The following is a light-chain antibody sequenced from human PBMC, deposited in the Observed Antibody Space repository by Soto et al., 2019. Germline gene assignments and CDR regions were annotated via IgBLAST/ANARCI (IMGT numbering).Light chain of an antibody. CDR1: QSISSW. CDR2: KAT. CDR3: HQYNSYPRT. J-gene: IGKJ1*01. V-gene: IGKV1-5*03. Sequence: DIQMTQSPSTLSASIGDRVTITCRASQSISSWLAWYQQKPGKAPKLLIYKATTLESGVPSRFSGSGYGTEFTLTISSLQPDDFATSFCHQYNSYPRTFGQGTKVEIK.